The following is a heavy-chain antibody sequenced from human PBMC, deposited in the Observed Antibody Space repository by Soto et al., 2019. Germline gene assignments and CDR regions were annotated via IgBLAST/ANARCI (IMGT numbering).Heavy chain of an antibody. V-gene: IGHV3-23*01. CDR3: ARDRDYGDYRYYMDV. Sequence: GGSLRLSCAASGFTFSSYAMSWVRQAPGKGLEWVSAISGSGGSTYYADSVKGRFTISRDNSKNTLYLQMNSLRAEDTAVYYCARDRDYGDYRYYMDVWGKGTTVTVSS. CDR2: ISGSGGST. CDR1: GFTFSSYA. D-gene: IGHD4-17*01. J-gene: IGHJ6*03.